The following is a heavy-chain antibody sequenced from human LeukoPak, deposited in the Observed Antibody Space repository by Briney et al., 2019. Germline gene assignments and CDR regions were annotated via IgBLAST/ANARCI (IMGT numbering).Heavy chain of an antibody. V-gene: IGHV3-30-3*01. J-gene: IGHJ4*02. CDR1: GFTFSSYA. CDR3: AREGYSYGAFDY. CDR2: ISYDGSNK. Sequence: RGSLRLSCAASGFTFSSYAMHWVRQAPGKGLEWVAVISYDGSNKYYADSVKGRFTISRDNSKNTLYLQMNSLRAEDTAVYYCAREGYSYGAFDYWGQGTLVTVSS. D-gene: IGHD5-18*01.